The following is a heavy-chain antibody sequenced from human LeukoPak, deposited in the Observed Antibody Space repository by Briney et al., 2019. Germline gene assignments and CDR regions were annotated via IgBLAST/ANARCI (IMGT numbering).Heavy chain of an antibody. CDR2: FDPEDGET. V-gene: IGHV1-24*01. CDR1: GYTLTELS. CDR3: ATPLGGGYIQLDY. D-gene: IGHD5-12*01. Sequence: ASVKVSYKVSGYTLTELSMHWVRQAPGKGLEWMGGFDPEDGETIYAQKFQGRVTMTEDTSTDTACMELSSLRSEDTAVYYCATPLGGGYIQLDYWGQGTLVTVSS. J-gene: IGHJ4*02.